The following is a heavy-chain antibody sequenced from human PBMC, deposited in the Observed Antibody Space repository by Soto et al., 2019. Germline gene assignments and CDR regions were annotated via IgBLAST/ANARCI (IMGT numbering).Heavy chain of an antibody. D-gene: IGHD6-19*01. CDR1: GYTFSNYG. CDR2: ISTYSGNT. V-gene: IGHV1-18*01. Sequence: QVQLVQSGAEVMKPGASVKVSCKASGYTFSNYGFSWVRQAPGQGLEWMGWISTYSGNTNYAQKLQGRVTMTTETSXMTAYMELRSLRSDDTAVYYCARDDRVAGTPYYSDYWGQGTLVTVSS. J-gene: IGHJ4*02. CDR3: ARDDRVAGTPYYSDY.